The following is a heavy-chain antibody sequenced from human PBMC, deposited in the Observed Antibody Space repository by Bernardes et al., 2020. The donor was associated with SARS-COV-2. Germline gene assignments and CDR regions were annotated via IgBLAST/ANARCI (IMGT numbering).Heavy chain of an antibody. V-gene: IGHV3-21*01. D-gene: IGHD4-17*01. Sequence: GGSLRLSCAASGSTFSNYNMNWVRQTPGQGLAWVSSITPSSDDVSYAESVKGRFTISRDNAKNYLYLQMNNLRAEDTAVYYCARGHYEGAWGQGTLVTIAS. J-gene: IGHJ5*02. CDR2: ITPSSDDV. CDR1: GSTFSNYN. CDR3: ARGHYEGA.